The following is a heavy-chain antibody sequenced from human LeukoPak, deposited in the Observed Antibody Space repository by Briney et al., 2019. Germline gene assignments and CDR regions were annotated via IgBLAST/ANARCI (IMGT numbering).Heavy chain of an antibody. CDR3: ARDSQLSVVGATDAFDI. CDR2: IIPIFGTA. D-gene: IGHD1-26*01. CDR1: GGAFSSYA. J-gene: IGHJ3*02. Sequence: ASVKVSCKASGGAFSSYAISWVRQAPGQGLEWMGGIIPIFGTANYAQKFQGRVTITADESTSTAYMELSSLRSEDTAVYYCARDSQLSVVGATDAFDIWGQGTMVTVSS. V-gene: IGHV1-69*13.